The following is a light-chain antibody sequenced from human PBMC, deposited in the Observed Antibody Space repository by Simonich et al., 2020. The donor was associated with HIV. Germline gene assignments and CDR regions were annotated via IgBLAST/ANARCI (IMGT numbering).Light chain of an antibody. CDR2: DVS. V-gene: IGLV2-14*03. Sequence: QSALTQPASVSGSPGQSITISCTGTSSDVGGFNYVSWYQHHPGKAPKLMIYDVSKRPSGVSNRFSGSKSGNTASLTISGLQTEDEADYYCSSYGSPWIFGGGTKLTVL. J-gene: IGLJ3*02. CDR3: SSYGSPWI. CDR1: SSDVGGFNY.